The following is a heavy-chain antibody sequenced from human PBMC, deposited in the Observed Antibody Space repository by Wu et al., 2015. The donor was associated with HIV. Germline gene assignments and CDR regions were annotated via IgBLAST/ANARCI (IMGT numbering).Heavy chain of an antibody. D-gene: IGHD1-14*01. CDR2: ISAYNGNT. Sequence: QVQLVQSGAEVKKPGASVKVSCKASGYTFTSYGISWVRQAPGQGLEWMGWISAYNGNTKYAQKFQGRVTITADESTSTAYMELSSLRSEDTAVYYCARGYIQRPDTHYYYYYMDVWGQRDHGHRLL. CDR3: ARGYIQRPDTHYYYYYMDV. J-gene: IGHJ6*03. CDR1: GYTFTSYG. V-gene: IGHV1-18*01.